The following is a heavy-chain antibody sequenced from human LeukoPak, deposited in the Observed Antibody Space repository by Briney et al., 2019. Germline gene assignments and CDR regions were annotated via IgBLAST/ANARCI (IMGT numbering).Heavy chain of an antibody. Sequence: GGSLRLSCAASGFTFSNYDMHWVRQAPGKGLEWVAFIRSDGTYKCYADSVKGRFTISRDKSKNTLYLQMNSLRAEDRAGYYCAKDPGFGFYSYYRDVGAKGPTATVS. CDR1: GFTFSNYD. CDR2: IRSDGTYK. CDR3: AKDPGFGFYSYYRDV. V-gene: IGHV3-30*02. D-gene: IGHD3-10*01. J-gene: IGHJ6*03.